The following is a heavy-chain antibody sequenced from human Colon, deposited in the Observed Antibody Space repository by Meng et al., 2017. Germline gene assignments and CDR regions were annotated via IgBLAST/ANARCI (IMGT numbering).Heavy chain of an antibody. D-gene: IGHD6-25*01. CDR2: VNPISNYA. Sequence: QGQLVQYGAEVKKPAGSVKVSCKASGYNFTGYYMHWVRQAPGQGLEWIGRVNPISNYATSAQKFHGRVTMSRDPSISTAYREVRRLTPDDTAIDYRERGYSSGISFDYWGQGTLVTVSS. CDR3: ERGYSSGISFDY. CDR1: GYNFTGYY. V-gene: IGHV1-2*06. J-gene: IGHJ4*02.